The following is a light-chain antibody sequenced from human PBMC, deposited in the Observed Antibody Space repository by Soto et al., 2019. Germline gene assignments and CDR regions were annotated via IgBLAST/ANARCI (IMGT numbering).Light chain of an antibody. Sequence: QSALTQPASVSRSPGQSITISCTGTGNDVGGYNYVSWYQQHPDKAPKLLISEVSNRPSGVSHRFSGSRSANTASLTISGLQAEDEADYYCSSYTTSNTLVFGGGTKLTVL. J-gene: IGLJ2*01. CDR3: SSYTTSNTLV. V-gene: IGLV2-14*01. CDR1: GNDVGGYNY. CDR2: EVS.